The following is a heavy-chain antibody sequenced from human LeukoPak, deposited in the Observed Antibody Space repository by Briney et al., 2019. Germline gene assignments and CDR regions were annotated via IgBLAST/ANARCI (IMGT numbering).Heavy chain of an antibody. J-gene: IGHJ4*02. D-gene: IGHD4-23*01. V-gene: IGHV4-61*02. CDR3: ARGQTTVVNGFDY. Sequence: SETLSLTCSVSGGSISSSNYYWSWIRQPAGKGLEWIGRIYTSESTNYNPSLKSRVTISVDTSKNQFSLKLSSVTAADTAVYYCARGQTTVVNGFDYWGQGTLVTVSS. CDR2: IYTSEST. CDR1: GGSISSSNYY.